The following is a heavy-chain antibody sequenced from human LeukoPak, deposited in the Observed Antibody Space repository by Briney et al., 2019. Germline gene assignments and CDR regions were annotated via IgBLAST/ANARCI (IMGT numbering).Heavy chain of an antibody. CDR2: ISSSSSYI. D-gene: IGHD3-22*01. CDR1: GFTFSDYY. Sequence: PGGSLRLSCAASGFTFSDYYMSWIRQAPGKGLEWVSSISSSSSYIYYADSVKSRFTISRDNAKNSLYLQMNSLRAKDTAVYYCARERYYDSSGYPHDDYWGQGTLVTVSS. CDR3: ARERYYDSSGYPHDDY. J-gene: IGHJ4*02. V-gene: IGHV3-11*06.